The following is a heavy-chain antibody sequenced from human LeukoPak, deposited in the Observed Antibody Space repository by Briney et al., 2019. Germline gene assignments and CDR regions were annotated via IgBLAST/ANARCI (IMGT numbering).Heavy chain of an antibody. CDR3: GRHGDYYYYMDV. V-gene: IGHV4-39*01. Sequence: PSETLSLTCTVSGGSISSSSYYWGWIRQPPGKGLEWIGSIYYSGRTYYNPSLKSRVNISVDTSKNQFSLKLSSVTAADTAVYYCGRHGDYYYYMDVWGKGTTVTVSS. J-gene: IGHJ6*03. CDR1: GGSISSSSYY. D-gene: IGHD3-3*01. CDR2: IYYSGRT.